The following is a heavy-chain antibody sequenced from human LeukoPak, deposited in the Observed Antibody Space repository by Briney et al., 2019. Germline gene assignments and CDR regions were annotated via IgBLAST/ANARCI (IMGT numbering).Heavy chain of an antibody. CDR2: ISAYNGNT. CDR3: ARGKGVAARPYSFDS. V-gene: IGHV1-18*01. Sequence: ASVKVSCKASGYTFTSYGISWVRQAPGQGLEWMGWISAYNGNTNYAQKLQGRVTMTTDTSASTAYMELRSLRSDDTAVYYCARGKGVAARPYSFDSWGQGTLVTVSS. J-gene: IGHJ4*02. D-gene: IGHD6-6*01. CDR1: GYTFTSYG.